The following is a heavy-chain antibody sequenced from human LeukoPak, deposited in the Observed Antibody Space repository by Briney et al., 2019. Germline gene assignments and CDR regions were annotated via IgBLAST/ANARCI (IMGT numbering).Heavy chain of an antibody. CDR2: ISGDGGTR. D-gene: IGHD2-15*01. Sequence: PGGSLRLSCEASRYTSDDYGMHWVRQAPGKGLECVSGISGDGGTRYYADSVKGRFTMSRDNSKNSLYLQMNSLRIEDTALYYCAKIRGWGYSGGNWSYTWFDPWGQGTQVTVSS. CDR1: RYTSDDYG. V-gene: IGHV3-43*02. CDR3: AKIRGWGYSGGNWSYTWFDP. J-gene: IGHJ5*02.